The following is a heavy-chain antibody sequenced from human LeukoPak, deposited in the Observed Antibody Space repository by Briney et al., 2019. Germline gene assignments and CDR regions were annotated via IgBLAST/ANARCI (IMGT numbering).Heavy chain of an antibody. Sequence: SSETLSLTCAVYGGSFSGYYWNWIRQPPGKGLEWIGEINQSGSTNYNPSLKSRLTISVDTSKNQFSLKLSSVTAADTAVYYCASLRTGDFDYWGQGALVTVSS. CDR3: ASLRTGDFDY. CDR2: INQSGST. D-gene: IGHD3-10*01. CDR1: GGSFSGYY. V-gene: IGHV4-34*01. J-gene: IGHJ4*02.